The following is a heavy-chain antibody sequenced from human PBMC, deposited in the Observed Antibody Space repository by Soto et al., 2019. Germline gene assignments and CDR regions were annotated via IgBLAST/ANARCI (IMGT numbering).Heavy chain of an antibody. CDR2: ISSSSSYI. D-gene: IGHD2-21*02. CDR3: ARVPEYCGGDCPVY. Sequence: GGPLRLSXAASGFTFSSYSMNWVRQAPGKGLEWVSSISSSSSYIYYADSVKGRFTISRDNAKNSLYLQMNSLRAEDTAVYYCARVPEYCGGDCPVYWGQGTLVTVSS. CDR1: GFTFSSYS. V-gene: IGHV3-21*01. J-gene: IGHJ4*02.